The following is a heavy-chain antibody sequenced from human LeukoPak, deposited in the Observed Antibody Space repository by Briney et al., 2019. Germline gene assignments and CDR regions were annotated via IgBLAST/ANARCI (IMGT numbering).Heavy chain of an antibody. V-gene: IGHV3-21*01. J-gene: IGHJ3*02. D-gene: IGHD3-3*01. Sequence: GGSLRLSCAASGFTFSSYSMNWVRQAPGKGLEWVSSISSSSSYIYYADSVEGRFTISRGNAKNSLYLQMNSLRAEDTAVYYCASDFWSGYPIWGQGTMVTVSS. CDR3: ASDFWSGYPI. CDR1: GFTFSSYS. CDR2: ISSSSSYI.